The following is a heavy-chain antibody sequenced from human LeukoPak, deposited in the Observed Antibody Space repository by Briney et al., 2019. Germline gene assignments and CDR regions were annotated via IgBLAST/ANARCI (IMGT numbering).Heavy chain of an antibody. J-gene: IGHJ3*02. CDR3: VRAPYFDAVGTSFDAFDN. CDR2: ARNKAHGYTT. Sequence: GGSLRLSCVGSGFSFSDGHMDWVRQAPGKGLEWVGRARNKAHGYTTRYAVSVEGRFTISRDDSKNSVYLQMDSLQTEDTALYHCVRAPYFDAVGTSFDAFDNWGEGAMVTVSS. V-gene: IGHV3-72*01. D-gene: IGHD2/OR15-2a*01. CDR1: GFSFSDGH.